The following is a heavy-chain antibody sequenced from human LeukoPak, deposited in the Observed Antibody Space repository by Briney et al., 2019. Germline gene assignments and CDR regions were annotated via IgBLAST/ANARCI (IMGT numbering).Heavy chain of an antibody. CDR3: ARWSDSSGPTEDYFDY. V-gene: IGHV3-66*02. CDR1: GFTVSSNY. Sequence: GGSLRLSCAVSGFTVSSNYMSWVRQAPGKGLEWVSVIYSGGSTYYADSVKGRFTISRDNSKNTLYLQMNSLRAEDTAVYYCARWSDSSGPTEDYFDYWGQGTLVTVSS. D-gene: IGHD3-22*01. J-gene: IGHJ4*02. CDR2: IYSGGST.